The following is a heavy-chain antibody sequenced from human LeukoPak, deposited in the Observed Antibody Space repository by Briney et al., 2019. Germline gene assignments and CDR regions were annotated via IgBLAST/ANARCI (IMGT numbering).Heavy chain of an antibody. CDR2: ISPILGIA. CDR3: AGTPSSGQTTLDY. D-gene: IGHD6-19*01. V-gene: IGHV1-69*02. CDR1: GYTLTELS. J-gene: IGHJ4*02. Sequence: GASVKVSCKVSGYTLTELSMHWVRQAPGQGLEWMGRISPILGIANYAQKFQGRVTITADKSTTTAYMELSSLRSEDTAVYYCAGTPSSGQTTLDYWGQGTLVTVSS.